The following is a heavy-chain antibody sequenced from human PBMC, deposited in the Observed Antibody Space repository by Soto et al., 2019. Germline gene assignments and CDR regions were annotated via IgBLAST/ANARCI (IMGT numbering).Heavy chain of an antibody. Sequence: NPSETLSLTCTVSGGSISSSSYYWGWIRQPPGKGLEWIGSIYYSGSTYYNPSLKSRVTISVDTSKNQFSLKLSSVTAADTAVYYCARPTTGYYYYGMDVWGQGTTVTV. J-gene: IGHJ6*02. D-gene: IGHD1-1*01. CDR1: GGSISSSSYY. V-gene: IGHV4-39*01. CDR2: IYYSGST. CDR3: ARPTTGYYYYGMDV.